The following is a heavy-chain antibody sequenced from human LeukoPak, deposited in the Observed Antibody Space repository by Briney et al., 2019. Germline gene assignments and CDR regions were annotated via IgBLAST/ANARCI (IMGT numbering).Heavy chain of an antibody. V-gene: IGHV4-4*07. D-gene: IGHD2-15*01. CDR2: IYTSGTT. CDR3: ARVLVVAGHSDYSYFDL. Sequence: SETLSLTCTVSGGSISSYYWSWIRQPAGKGLEWIGHIYTSGTTNHNPSLKSRVTMSVDTSKSQFSLKLSSVTAADTAVYYCARVLVVAGHSDYSYFDLWGRGTLVTVSS. CDR1: GGSISSYY. J-gene: IGHJ2*01.